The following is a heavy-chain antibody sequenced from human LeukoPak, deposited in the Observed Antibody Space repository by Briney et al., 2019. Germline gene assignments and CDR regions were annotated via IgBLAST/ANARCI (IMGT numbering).Heavy chain of an antibody. CDR2: IYYSGSI. Sequence: SDTLSLTCAVSGYSISGSNWWGWIRQPPGKGLEWIGYIYYSGSIYYNPSLKSRVTMSVDTSKNQFSLKLSSVTAVDTAVYYCARNMGDGSGMIDYWGQGTLVTVSS. J-gene: IGHJ4*02. D-gene: IGHD3-10*01. CDR1: GYSISGSNW. V-gene: IGHV4-28*05. CDR3: ARNMGDGSGMIDY.